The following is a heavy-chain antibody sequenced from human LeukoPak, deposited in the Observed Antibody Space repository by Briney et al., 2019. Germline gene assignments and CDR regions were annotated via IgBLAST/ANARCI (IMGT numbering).Heavy chain of an antibody. CDR1: RGSISGSIRSYY. CDR2: ISSSGSV. Sequence: SETLSLTSTVSRGSISGSIRSYYWSWLRQPPGKGLEWIGYISSSGSVNDNPSLRSRVTISVDTSKNQFFLNLSSVTAADTAVYYCARDGTGTTFDYLGQGTLVTVSS. CDR3: ARDGTGTTFDY. V-gene: IGHV4-61*01. J-gene: IGHJ4*02. D-gene: IGHD1-1*01.